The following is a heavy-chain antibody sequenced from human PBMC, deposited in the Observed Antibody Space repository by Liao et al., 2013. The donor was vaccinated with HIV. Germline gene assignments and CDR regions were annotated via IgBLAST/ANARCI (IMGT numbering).Heavy chain of an antibody. CDR1: GGSISTYY. Sequence: QVQLQESGPGLVKPSETLSLTCTVSGGSISTYYWSWIRQPPGKGLEWIGYIDYSGSTNYSPSLRSRVTISVDTSKNQFSLNFNSVTAADTATYFCARGPRQDILGYSYAVPFDSWAQGTLVIVSS. CDR2: IDYSGST. CDR3: ARGPRQDILGYSYAVPFDS. J-gene: IGHJ4*02. V-gene: IGHV4-59*12. D-gene: IGHD5-18*01.